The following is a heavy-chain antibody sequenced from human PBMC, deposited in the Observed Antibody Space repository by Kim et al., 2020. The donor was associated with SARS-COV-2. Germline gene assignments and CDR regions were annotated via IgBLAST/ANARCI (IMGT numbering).Heavy chain of an antibody. CDR1: GFTFSNAW. CDR3: TTIVVVVAATTEYYFDY. D-gene: IGHD2-15*01. V-gene: IGHV3-15*01. J-gene: IGHJ4*02. CDR2: IKSKTDGGTT. Sequence: GGSLRLSCAASGFTFSNAWMSWVRQAPGKGLEWVGRIKSKTDGGTTDYAAPVKGRFTISRDDSKNTLYLQMNSLKTEDTAVYYCTTIVVVVAATTEYYFDYWGQGTLVTVSS.